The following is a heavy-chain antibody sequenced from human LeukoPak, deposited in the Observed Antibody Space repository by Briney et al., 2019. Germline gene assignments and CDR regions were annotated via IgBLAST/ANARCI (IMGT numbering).Heavy chain of an antibody. CDR3: ARDNEVTATGFDY. CDR1: GGSISSYY. Sequence: SSETLSLTCTVSGGSISSYYWSWIRQPPGKGLEWIGYIYYSGSTNYNPSLKSRVTISVDTSKNQFSLELSSVTAADTAVYYCARDNEVTATGFDYWGQGTLVTVSS. CDR2: IYYSGST. D-gene: IGHD2-15*01. J-gene: IGHJ4*02. V-gene: IGHV4-59*12.